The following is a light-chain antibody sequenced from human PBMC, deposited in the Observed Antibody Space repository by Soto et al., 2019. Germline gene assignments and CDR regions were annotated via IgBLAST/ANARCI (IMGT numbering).Light chain of an antibody. CDR1: SRDVGAHNY. CDR2: EVN. Sequence: QSALTQPPSASGSPGQSVTISCTGTSRDVGAHNYVSWYQQHPGKAPKLIIYEVNKRPSGVPDRFSGSKSGNTASLTVSGLQAEDESDFYCCTSSGGSNRLFSGGTKLTVL. J-gene: IGLJ2*01. V-gene: IGLV2-8*01. CDR3: CTSSGGSNRL.